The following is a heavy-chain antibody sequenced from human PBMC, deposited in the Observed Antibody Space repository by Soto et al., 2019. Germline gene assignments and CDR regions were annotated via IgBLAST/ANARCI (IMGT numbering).Heavy chain of an antibody. D-gene: IGHD7-27*01. CDR2: VYTGGSA. Sequence: EVQLVETGGGWIQPGGSLTLSCAASGFTISSNYMSWVRQTPGKGLQWVSVVYTGGSANYADSVKGRFTSSRDNSENLLSVQLNSLRAEDTAVYYCARVWGWHFDLGGRGTLVTVSS. CDR3: ARVWGWHFDL. J-gene: IGHJ2*01. CDR1: GFTISSNY. V-gene: IGHV3-53*02.